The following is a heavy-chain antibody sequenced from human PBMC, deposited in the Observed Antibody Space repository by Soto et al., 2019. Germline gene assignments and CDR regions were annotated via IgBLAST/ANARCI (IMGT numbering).Heavy chain of an antibody. CDR3: VREEKYCGGDCYSNY. D-gene: IGHD2-21*02. V-gene: IGHV1-46*03. CDR1: GYTFTSYY. J-gene: IGHJ4*02. CDR2: INPSGGTT. Sequence: ASVKVSCKTSGYTFTSYYIHWVRQAPGLGPEWLGIINPSGGTTNYAVKFQGRVTMTRDTSTSTVYMEQSSLRSEDTAVFYCVREEKYCGGDCYSNYWGQGTLVTVSS.